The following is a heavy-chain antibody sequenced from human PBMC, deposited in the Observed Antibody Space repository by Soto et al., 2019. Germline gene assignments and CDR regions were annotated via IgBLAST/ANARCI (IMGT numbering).Heavy chain of an antibody. Sequence: GASVKVSCKASGGTFSSYAISWVRQAPGQGLEWMGGIIPIFGTANYAQKFQGRVTITADESTSTAYMELSSLRSEDTAVYYCARDQMGSGYVRTYYYYYGMDVWGQGTTVTSP. CDR1: GGTFSSYA. V-gene: IGHV1-69*13. D-gene: IGHD3-22*01. CDR3: ARDQMGSGYVRTYYYYYGMDV. J-gene: IGHJ6*02. CDR2: IIPIFGTA.